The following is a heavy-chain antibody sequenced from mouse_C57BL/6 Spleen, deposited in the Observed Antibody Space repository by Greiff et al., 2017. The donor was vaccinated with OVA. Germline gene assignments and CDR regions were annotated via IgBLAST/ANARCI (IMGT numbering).Heavy chain of an antibody. Sequence: EVKVEESGGGLVKPGGSLKLSCAASGFTFSSYAMSWVRQTPEKRLEWVATISDGGSYTYYPDNVKGRFTISRDNAKNNLYLQMSHLKSEDTAMYYCARDQDYYGSSPYYFDYWGQGTTLTVSS. CDR3: ARDQDYYGSSPYYFDY. CDR1: GFTFSSYA. CDR2: ISDGGSYT. J-gene: IGHJ2*01. D-gene: IGHD1-1*01. V-gene: IGHV5-4*01.